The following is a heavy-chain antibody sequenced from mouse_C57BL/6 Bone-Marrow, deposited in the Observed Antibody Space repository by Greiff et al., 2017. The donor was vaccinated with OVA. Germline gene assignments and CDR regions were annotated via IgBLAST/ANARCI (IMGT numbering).Heavy chain of an antibody. D-gene: IGHD3-2*02. CDR1: GYTFTSYG. CDR3: ARRQLRLRYFDD. CDR2: IYPRSGNT. J-gene: IGHJ2*01. Sequence: QVQLQQSGAELARPGASVKLSCKASGYTFTSYGISWVKQRTGQGLEWIGEIYPRSGNTHYNEKFKGKATLTADKSSSTAYMELRSLTSEDSAVYFCARRQLRLRYFDDWGQGTTLTVSS. V-gene: IGHV1-81*01.